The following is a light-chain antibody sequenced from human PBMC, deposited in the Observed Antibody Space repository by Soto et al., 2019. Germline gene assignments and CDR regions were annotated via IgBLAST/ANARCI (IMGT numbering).Light chain of an antibody. J-gene: IGLJ1*01. V-gene: IGLV2-14*03. Sequence: QSVLTQPASVSGSPGQSITISCTGTSSDIGAYNYVSWYQQHPGKALKLMIYDVNNRPSGVSNRFSGSKSGNTASLTISGLQAEDEADYFCTSYTRSSTYVFGTGTKVT. CDR3: TSYTRSSTYV. CDR2: DVN. CDR1: SSDIGAYNY.